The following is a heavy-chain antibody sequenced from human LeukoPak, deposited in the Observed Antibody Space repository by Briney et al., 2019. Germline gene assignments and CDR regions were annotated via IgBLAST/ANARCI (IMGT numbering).Heavy chain of an antibody. Sequence: GGSLRLSCAASGFTFSSYAMSWVRQAPGKGLEWVSAISGGGGSTYYADSVKGRFTISRDNSKNTLYLQMNSLRAEDTAVYYCAKKGSLWFGESGYWGQGTLVTVSS. CDR2: ISGGGGST. V-gene: IGHV3-23*01. D-gene: IGHD3-10*01. CDR3: AKKGSLWFGESGY. J-gene: IGHJ4*02. CDR1: GFTFSSYA.